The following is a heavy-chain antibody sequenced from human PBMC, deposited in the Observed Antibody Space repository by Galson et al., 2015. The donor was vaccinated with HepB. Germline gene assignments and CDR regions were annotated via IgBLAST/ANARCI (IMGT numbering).Heavy chain of an antibody. D-gene: IGHD3-16*01. J-gene: IGHJ4*02. CDR3: ARGDYDYVWVSWGVDY. Sequence: SLRLSCAASGFTFSSSDMNWVRQAPVTGLEWVSYISSSYSTIYNADSVKGRFTISRDNAKYSLYLQMHSLSAEDAAVYYCARGDYDYVWVSWGVDYWGQGSLVTVSS. V-gene: IGHV3-48*03. CDR1: GFTFSSSD. CDR2: ISSSYSTI.